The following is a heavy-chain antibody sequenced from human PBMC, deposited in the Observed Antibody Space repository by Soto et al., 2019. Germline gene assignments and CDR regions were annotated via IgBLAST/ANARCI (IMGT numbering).Heavy chain of an antibody. J-gene: IGHJ4*02. CDR3: AKGAYGSGSSYFDY. CDR2: ISWNSGVI. V-gene: IGHV3-9*01. D-gene: IGHD3-10*01. Sequence: VQLVESGGGLVQPGRSLRLSCAASGFTFDDYAMYWVRQAPGKGLEWVSGISWNSGVIGYADSVKGRFTISRDNAKNSLYLQMNSLRAEDTALYYCAKGAYGSGSSYFDYWGQGTLVTVSS. CDR1: GFTFDDYA.